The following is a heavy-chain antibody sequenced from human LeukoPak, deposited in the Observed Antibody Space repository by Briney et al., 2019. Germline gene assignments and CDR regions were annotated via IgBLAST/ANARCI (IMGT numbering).Heavy chain of an antibody. CDR3: AKSNGYGLVDI. CDR1: GGSINSYY. Sequence: KPSETLSLTCTVSGGSINSYYWSWIRQPPGKGLEWIGYIFYSGSTNYNPSLKSRVTISLDTSKNQFSLKLSSVTAADTAVYYCAKSNGYGLVDIWGQGTMVTVSS. D-gene: IGHD3-10*01. CDR2: IFYSGST. J-gene: IGHJ3*02. V-gene: IGHV4-59*01.